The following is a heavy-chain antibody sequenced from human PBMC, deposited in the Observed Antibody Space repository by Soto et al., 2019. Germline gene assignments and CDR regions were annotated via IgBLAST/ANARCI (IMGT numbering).Heavy chain of an antibody. CDR3: ARRITMVRGVISADAFDI. D-gene: IGHD3-10*01. CDR2: INWNGGST. CDR1: GFTFDDYG. V-gene: IGHV3-20*04. Sequence: GGSLRLSCAASGFTFDDYGMSWVRQAPGKGLEWVSGINWNGGSTGYADSVKGRFTISRDNAKNSLYLQMNSLRAEDTALYYCARRITMVRGVISADAFDIWGQGTMVTVSS. J-gene: IGHJ3*02.